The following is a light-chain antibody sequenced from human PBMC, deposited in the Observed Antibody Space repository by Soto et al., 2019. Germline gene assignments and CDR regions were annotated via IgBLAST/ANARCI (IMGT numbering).Light chain of an antibody. CDR3: CSYTGSRIFYV. J-gene: IGLJ1*01. CDR1: SSDVGSNNL. V-gene: IGLV2-23*02. CDR2: DAS. Sequence: QSALTQPASVSGSPGQSITISCTATSSDVGSNNLVSWFQQQPGKAPKLLIYDASKRPSGVPSRFSGSKSGNTASLTISGLQSEDEADYYCCSYTGSRIFYVFGSGTKLTVL.